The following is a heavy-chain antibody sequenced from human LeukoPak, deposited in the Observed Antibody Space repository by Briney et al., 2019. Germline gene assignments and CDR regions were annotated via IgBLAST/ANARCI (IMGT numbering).Heavy chain of an antibody. CDR1: GFTFSNYG. J-gene: IGHJ3*02. V-gene: IGHV3-30*02. CDR3: AKSSCSSTSCYNGPFDAFDI. CDR2: IRYDGIDK. D-gene: IGHD2-2*02. Sequence: GGSLRLSCAASGFTFSNYGMHWVRQAPGRGLEWVALIRYDGIDKYYADSLKGRFTISRDNSKNTLYLQLNSLGAEDTAVYYCAKSSCSSTSCYNGPFDAFDIWGQGTMVTVSS.